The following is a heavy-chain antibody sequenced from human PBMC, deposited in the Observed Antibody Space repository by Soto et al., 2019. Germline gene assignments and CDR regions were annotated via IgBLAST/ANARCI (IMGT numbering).Heavy chain of an antibody. J-gene: IGHJ6*02. CDR3: ARAVGFWRGVVYYYYGMDV. CDR2: IIPIFGTA. CDR1: GGTFSSYA. Sequence: QVQLVQSGAEVKKPGSSVKVSCKASGGTFSSYAISWVRQAPGQGLEWMGGIIPIFGTANYAQKFQGRVTITADESTSTAYMELSSLRSEDTAVYYCARAVGFWRGVVYYYYGMDVWGQGTKVTVSS. V-gene: IGHV1-69*01. D-gene: IGHD3-3*01.